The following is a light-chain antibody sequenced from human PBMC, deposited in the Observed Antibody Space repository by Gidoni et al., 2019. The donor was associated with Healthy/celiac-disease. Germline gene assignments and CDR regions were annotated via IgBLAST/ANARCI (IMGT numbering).Light chain of an antibody. V-gene: IGLV1-47*01. CDR1: SSNIGSKY. Sequence: QSVLTQPPSASGTPGQRVTISCSGSSSNIGSKYVYWYQQLPGTAPKLLIYRNNQRPSGVPARFSGSKSGTSASLAISGLRSEDEADYYCAAWDDSLSGYVFGTGTKVTVL. J-gene: IGLJ1*01. CDR3: AAWDDSLSGYV. CDR2: RNN.